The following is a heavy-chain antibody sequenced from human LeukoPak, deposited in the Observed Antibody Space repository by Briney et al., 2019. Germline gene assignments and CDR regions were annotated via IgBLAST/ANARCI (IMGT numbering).Heavy chain of an antibody. CDR3: AREAPALDS. Sequence: PGGSLRLSCAASGFTFSNYGMNWVRRAPGKGLEWVSYISSSSSRMTYADSVRGRFTISRDNDKNSLNLQMNSLRAEDTAVYFCAREAPALDSWGQGTPLTVSS. CDR1: GFTFSNYG. J-gene: IGHJ4*02. D-gene: IGHD2-2*01. CDR2: ISSSSSRM. V-gene: IGHV3-48*01.